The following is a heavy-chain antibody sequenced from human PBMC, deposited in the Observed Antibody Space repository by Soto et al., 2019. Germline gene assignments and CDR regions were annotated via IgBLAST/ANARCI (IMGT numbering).Heavy chain of an antibody. CDR1: GFTFSIYA. D-gene: IGHD6-6*01. J-gene: IGHJ6*02. CDR2: IDASGGTT. V-gene: IGHV3-23*01. CDR3: VRERPLGV. Sequence: EGQLLESGGRLVQPGESLRLSCAASGFTFSIYAMSWARQAPGKGLEWVSVIDASGGTTYTDSVKGRFTISRDNSKKTLYLQMKSLRVEDAAVYYCVRERPLGVWGQGTTVTVYS.